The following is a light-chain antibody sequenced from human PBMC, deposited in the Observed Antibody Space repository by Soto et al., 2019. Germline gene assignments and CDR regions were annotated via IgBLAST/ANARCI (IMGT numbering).Light chain of an antibody. CDR2: GAS. CDR1: QSVSRN. J-gene: IGKJ1*01. Sequence: EIVMTQSPATLSVSPGERATLSCRASQSVSRNLAWYKKKPGQAPRLPSDGASTRATGIPARFSGSGSGTEFTLTISSLQPDDFATYYCQHYKSYSEAFGQGTKVDIK. V-gene: IGKV3-15*01. CDR3: QHYKSYSEA.